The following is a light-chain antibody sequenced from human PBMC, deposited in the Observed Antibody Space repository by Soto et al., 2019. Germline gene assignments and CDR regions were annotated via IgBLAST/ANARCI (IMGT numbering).Light chain of an antibody. CDR1: SSNIGAGYD. V-gene: IGLV1-40*01. J-gene: IGLJ2*01. Sequence: QSVLTQPPSVSGAPGQRVTISCTGSSSNIGAGYDVHWYQQLPGTAPKLLIYGNSNRPSGVPDRFSGSKSGTSASLAITGLQGEEKADYYSQSYGGSLSGSVFGGGTQPAGL. CDR3: QSYGGSLSGSV. CDR2: GNS.